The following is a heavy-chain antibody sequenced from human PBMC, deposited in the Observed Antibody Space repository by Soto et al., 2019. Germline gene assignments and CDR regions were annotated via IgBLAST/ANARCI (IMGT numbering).Heavy chain of an antibody. D-gene: IGHD2-2*01. V-gene: IGHV1-69*13. CDR2: IIPIFGTA. CDR1: GGTFSSYA. CDR3: ARDVCSSTSCYPPAWGMDV. J-gene: IGHJ6*02. Sequence: SVKVSCKASGGTFSSYAISWVRQAPGQGLEWMGGIIPIFGTANYAQKFQGRVTITADESTSTAYMELSSLRSEDTAVYYCARDVCSSTSCYPPAWGMDVWGQGTTVTVSS.